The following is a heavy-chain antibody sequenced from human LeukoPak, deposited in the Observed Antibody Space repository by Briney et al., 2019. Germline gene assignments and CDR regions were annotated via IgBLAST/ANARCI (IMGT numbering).Heavy chain of an antibody. J-gene: IGHJ4*02. CDR2: IRYDGSNK. V-gene: IGHV3-30*02. D-gene: IGHD6-19*01. CDR3: AKDRIAVAGYFDY. CDR1: GFSFSGYG. Sequence: GGSLRLSCAASGFSFSGYGMYWVRQAPGKGLEWVAFIRYDGSNKYYGDSVKGRFTISRDNSKNTLYLQMNSLRAEDTALYYCAKDRIAVAGYFDYWGQGTLVTVSS.